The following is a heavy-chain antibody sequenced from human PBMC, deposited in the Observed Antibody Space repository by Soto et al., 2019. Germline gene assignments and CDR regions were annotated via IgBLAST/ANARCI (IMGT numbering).Heavy chain of an antibody. D-gene: IGHD7-27*01. CDR3: ARANWYSEY. J-gene: IGHJ4*02. V-gene: IGHV4-59*11. CDR2: IYYTGST. CDR1: GCSINNHY. Sequence: QVHLQESGPGLVKPSETLSLTCTVSGCSINNHYWSWIRQPPGKGLQWIGYIYYTGSTNYNPSLKSRVTMSVDTSKTQFSLNLTSLTAADTAIYYCARANWYSEYWGQGTLITVSS.